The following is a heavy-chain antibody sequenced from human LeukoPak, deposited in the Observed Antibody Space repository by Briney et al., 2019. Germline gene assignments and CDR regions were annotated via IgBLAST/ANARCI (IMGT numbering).Heavy chain of an antibody. D-gene: IGHD1-14*01. Sequence: GGSLRLSCAASGFTFSDYYMSWIRQAPGKGLEWVSYISSSGSTIYYADSVKGRFTISRDNAKNSLYLQMNSLRAEDTAVYYCATSRNSRWSRWDAFDIWGQGTMVTVSS. CDR3: ATSRNSRWSRWDAFDI. CDR1: GFTFSDYY. J-gene: IGHJ3*02. V-gene: IGHV3-11*01. CDR2: ISSSGSTI.